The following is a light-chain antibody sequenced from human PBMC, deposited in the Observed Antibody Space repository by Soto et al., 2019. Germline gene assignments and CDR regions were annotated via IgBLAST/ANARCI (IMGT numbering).Light chain of an antibody. Sequence: DIEMTQSPSTLSASVGDRVTITCRASQTISSWLAWYQQKPGKAPNLLINDASSLESGVPSRFSGSGSGTEFTLTISSLQPDDSATYYCQQYHSYPLTFGGGTKVDIK. V-gene: IGKV1-5*01. CDR1: QTISSW. CDR2: DAS. J-gene: IGKJ4*01. CDR3: QQYHSYPLT.